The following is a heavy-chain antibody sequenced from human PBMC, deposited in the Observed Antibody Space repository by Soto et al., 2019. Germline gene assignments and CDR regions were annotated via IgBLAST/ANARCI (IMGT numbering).Heavy chain of an antibody. J-gene: IGHJ4*02. V-gene: IGHV1-69*08. Sequence: QVQLVQSGAEVKKPGSSVKVSCKASGVTFSSYTISWVRQAPGQGLEWMGRIIPILGIANYAQKFQGRVTITAEKSKSTAYIELSSLRSEDTAVYYCAREEALAPYGAAFDYWGQGTLVTVSS. CDR3: AREEALAPYGAAFDY. D-gene: IGHD6-13*01. CDR2: IIPILGIA. CDR1: GVTFSSYT.